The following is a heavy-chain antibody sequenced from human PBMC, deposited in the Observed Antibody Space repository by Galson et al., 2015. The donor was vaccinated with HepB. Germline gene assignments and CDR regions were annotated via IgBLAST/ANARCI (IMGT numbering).Heavy chain of an antibody. D-gene: IGHD3-3*02. CDR3: AKLLHISSRGTFAS. V-gene: IGHV3-23*01. Sequence: SLRLSCAASGFTFSNYAMTWVRQAPGKGLEWVSSIRGSGETIYYADSVQGRFIISRDNSRNTLFLQMNSLTAEDTALYYCAKLLHISSRGTFASWGQGTLVTVSS. CDR2: IRGSGETI. J-gene: IGHJ4*02. CDR1: GFTFSNYA.